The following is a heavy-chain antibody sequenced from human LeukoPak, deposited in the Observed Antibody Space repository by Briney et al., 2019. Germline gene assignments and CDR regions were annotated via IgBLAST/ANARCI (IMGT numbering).Heavy chain of an antibody. V-gene: IGHV3-23*01. CDR2: ISGSGGST. CDR3: AKGVAYYDSSGKPSYYFDY. Sequence: GGSLRLSCAASGFTFSSYAMSWVRQAPGKGLEWVSAISGSGGSTCYADSVKGRFTISRDNSKNTLYLQMNSLRAEDTAVYYCAKGVAYYDSSGKPSYYFDYWGQGTLVTVSS. D-gene: IGHD3-22*01. J-gene: IGHJ4*02. CDR1: GFTFSSYA.